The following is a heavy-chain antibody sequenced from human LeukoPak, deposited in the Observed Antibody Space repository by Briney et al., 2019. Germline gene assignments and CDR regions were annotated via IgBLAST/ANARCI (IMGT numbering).Heavy chain of an antibody. J-gene: IGHJ4*02. CDR2: ISGSGGST. Sequence: GGSLRLSCAASGFTFSSYAMSWVRQAPGKGLEWVSAISGSGGSTYYADSVKGRFTISRDNSKNTLYLQMNSLRAEDTAVYYCAKGEALHYYDSSGLRNYFDYWGQGTLVTVSS. CDR3: AKGEALHYYDSSGLRNYFDY. CDR1: GFTFSSYA. V-gene: IGHV3-23*01. D-gene: IGHD3-22*01.